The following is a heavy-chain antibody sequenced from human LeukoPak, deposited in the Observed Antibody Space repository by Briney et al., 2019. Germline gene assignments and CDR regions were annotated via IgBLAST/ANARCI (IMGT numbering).Heavy chain of an antibody. CDR3: ARDQRFFEWLRHSYYYYYTDV. Sequence: GGSLRLSCAASGFTFSSYAMHWVRQAPGKGLEWVAVIWYDGSNEYYIDSVKGRFTISRDNSKTTLYLQMNSLRVEDTGLYFCARDQRFFEWLRHSYYYYYTDVWGKGTTVTVSS. V-gene: IGHV3-30-3*01. CDR2: IWYDGSNE. J-gene: IGHJ6*03. D-gene: IGHD3-3*01. CDR1: GFTFSSYA.